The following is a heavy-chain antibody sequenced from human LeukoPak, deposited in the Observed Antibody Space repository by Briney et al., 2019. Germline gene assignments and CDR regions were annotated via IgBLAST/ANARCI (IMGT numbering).Heavy chain of an antibody. CDR1: GVNFEDYT. V-gene: IGHV3-43*01. J-gene: IGHJ4*02. D-gene: IGHD2-2*02. Sequence: PGGSLRLSCAASGVNFEDYTMDWGRQTPGEGVERGSRINLDGGSTYYADPAKGRFAISRDNNKNSLYLQMTSMTTEDIALYYCTKGSNTWPTLFDYWGPGTIVT. CDR2: INLDGGST. CDR3: TKGSNTWPTLFDY.